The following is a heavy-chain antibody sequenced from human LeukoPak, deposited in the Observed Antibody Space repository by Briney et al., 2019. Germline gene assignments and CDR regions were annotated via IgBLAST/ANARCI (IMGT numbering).Heavy chain of an antibody. J-gene: IGHJ4*02. CDR1: GGSFSGYY. D-gene: IGHD4-17*01. V-gene: IGHV4-34*01. Sequence: PSETLSLTCAVYGGSFSGYYWSWIRQPPGKGLEWIGEINHSGSTNYNPSLKSRVTISVDTSKNQFSLKLSSVTAADTAVYYCARGPRSSRRTVTTFSLPKNCFDYWGQGTLVTVSS. CDR3: ARGPRSSRRTVTTFSLPKNCFDY. CDR2: INHSGST.